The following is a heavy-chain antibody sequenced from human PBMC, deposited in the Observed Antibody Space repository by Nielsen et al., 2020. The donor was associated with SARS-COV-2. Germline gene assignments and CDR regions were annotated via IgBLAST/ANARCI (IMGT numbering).Heavy chain of an antibody. CDR3: ARGRRFLNVRRAYGMDV. CDR2: MNPNSGNT. V-gene: IGHV1-8*01. Sequence: ASVKVSCKASGYTFTSYDINWVRQATGQGLEWMRWMNPNSGNTGYAQKFQGRVTMTRNTSISTAYMELSSLRSEDTAVYYCARGRRFLNVRRAYGMDVWGQGTTVTVSS. D-gene: IGHD3-3*01. CDR1: GYTFTSYD. J-gene: IGHJ6*02.